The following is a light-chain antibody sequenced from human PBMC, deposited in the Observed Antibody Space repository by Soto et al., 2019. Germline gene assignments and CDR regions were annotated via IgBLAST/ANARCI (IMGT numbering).Light chain of an antibody. CDR3: QQYDSFWT. V-gene: IGKV1-5*01. CDR2: DAS. J-gene: IGKJ1*01. CDR1: QHINNW. Sequence: DIQMTQSPSTLSASVGDRVTITCRASQHINNWLAWYQQKPGRAPELLIHDASNLESGVPSRFSGSGSGTEFTLTISRQQPDDFATYYCQQYDSFWTFGQGTKVEI.